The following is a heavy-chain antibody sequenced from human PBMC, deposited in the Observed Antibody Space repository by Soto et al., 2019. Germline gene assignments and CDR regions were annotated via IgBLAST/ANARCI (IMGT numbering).Heavy chain of an antibody. CDR2: IVVGSGGT. CDR1: GFSFTSSA. J-gene: IGHJ6*02. V-gene: IGHV1-58*01. D-gene: IGHD3-9*01. Sequence: SVKVSCKACGFSFTSSAVQWVRQARGQRLEWIGWIVVGSGGTNYAQKFQGWVTMTRDTSISTAYMELSRLRSDDTAVYYCARSDPTSYDILTGNYYYYYGMDVWGQGTTVTVSS. CDR3: ARSDPTSYDILTGNYYYYYGMDV.